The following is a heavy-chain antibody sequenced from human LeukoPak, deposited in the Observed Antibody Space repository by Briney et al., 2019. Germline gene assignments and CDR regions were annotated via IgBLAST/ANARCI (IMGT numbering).Heavy chain of an antibody. Sequence: PSETLSLTCTVSGGSITSYYWSWIQQPAGPGLEWIGRIYTTGITHYNPSLRGRVSLSVDTSKNQFSLKLNSATAADTAVYYCARGIAVAGTVAFDIWGQGTKVTVSS. J-gene: IGHJ3*02. V-gene: IGHV4-4*07. CDR1: GGSITSYY. D-gene: IGHD6-19*01. CDR2: IYTTGIT. CDR3: ARGIAVAGTVAFDI.